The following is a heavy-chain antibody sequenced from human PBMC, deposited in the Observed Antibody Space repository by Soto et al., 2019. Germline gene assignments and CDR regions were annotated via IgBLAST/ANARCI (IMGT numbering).Heavy chain of an antibody. CDR3: AKSGLPPYPNDFDY. V-gene: IGHV3-23*01. Sequence: LRLSCAASGFTFSSYAMSWVRQAPGKGLEWVSAISGSGGSTYYADSVKGRFTISRDNSKNTLYLQMNSLGAEDTAVYYCAKSGLPPYPNDFDYWGQGTLVTVSS. J-gene: IGHJ4*02. CDR1: GFTFSSYA. D-gene: IGHD2-8*01. CDR2: ISGSGGST.